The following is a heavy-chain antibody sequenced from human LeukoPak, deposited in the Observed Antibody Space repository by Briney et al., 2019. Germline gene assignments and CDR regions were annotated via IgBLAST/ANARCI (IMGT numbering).Heavy chain of an antibody. D-gene: IGHD2/OR15-2a*01. V-gene: IGHV4-59*01. CDR1: GGSISSYY. CDR2: IYYSGST. CDR3: ARGDPLYYFLDY. Sequence: SETLSLTCTVSGGSISSYYWSWIRQPPGKGLEWIGYIYYSGSTNYNPSLKSRVTISVDTSKNQFSLKLSSVTAADAAVYYCARGDPLYYFLDYWGQGTLVTVSS. J-gene: IGHJ4*02.